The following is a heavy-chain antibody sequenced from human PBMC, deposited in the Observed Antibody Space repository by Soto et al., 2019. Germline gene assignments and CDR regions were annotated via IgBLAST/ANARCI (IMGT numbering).Heavy chain of an antibody. CDR3: ARDRYSSGWYGPTAYYYYGMDV. J-gene: IGHJ6*02. V-gene: IGHV1-8*01. D-gene: IGHD6-19*01. Sequence: QVQLVQSGAEVKKPGASVKVSCKASGYTFTSYDINWVRQATGQGLEWMGWMNPNSGNTGYAQKFQGRVTMTRNTSISTAYMELSSLRSEDTAVYYCARDRYSSGWYGPTAYYYYGMDVWGQGTTVTVSS. CDR1: GYTFTSYD. CDR2: MNPNSGNT.